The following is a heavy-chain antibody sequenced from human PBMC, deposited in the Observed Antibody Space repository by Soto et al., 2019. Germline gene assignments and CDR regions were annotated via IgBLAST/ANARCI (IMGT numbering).Heavy chain of an antibody. Sequence: GESLKISCKGSGFGFTNYWITWVRQMPGKGLEWMGKIDPSDSYINYSPSFQGHVTISVDKSISTAYLQWSSLKASDTAMYYCASQYCSASNCRWNYWGQGTPVTVSS. D-gene: IGHD2-15*01. J-gene: IGHJ4*02. V-gene: IGHV5-10-1*01. CDR3: ASQYCSASNCRWNY. CDR1: GFGFTNYW. CDR2: IDPSDSYI.